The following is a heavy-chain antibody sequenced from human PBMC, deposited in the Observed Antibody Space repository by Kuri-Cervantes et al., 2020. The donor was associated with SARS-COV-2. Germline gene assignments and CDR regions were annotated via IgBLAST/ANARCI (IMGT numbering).Heavy chain of an antibody. V-gene: IGHV3-30-3*01. Sequence: GGSLRLSCAASGFTFSSDAMHWVRQAPGKGLEWVAVISYDGSNKYYADSVKGRFTISRDNSKNTLYLQMNSLRAEDTAVYYCARGVAELRYYGMDVWGQGTTVTVSS. CDR2: ISYDGSNK. D-gene: IGHD1-7*01. CDR1: GFTFSSDA. CDR3: ARGVAELRYYGMDV. J-gene: IGHJ6*02.